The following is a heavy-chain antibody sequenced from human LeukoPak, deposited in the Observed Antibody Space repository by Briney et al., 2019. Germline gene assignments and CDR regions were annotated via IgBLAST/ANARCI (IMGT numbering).Heavy chain of an antibody. Sequence: SVKVSCKASGGTFSSYAISGVRQAPGQGLEWMGGIIPIFGTANYAQKFQGRVTIATDESTSTAYMELSSLRSEDTAVYYCARGWGGNFDYWGQGTLVTVSS. D-gene: IGHD1-26*01. CDR1: GGTFSSYA. J-gene: IGHJ4*02. CDR2: IIPIFGTA. CDR3: ARGWGGNFDY. V-gene: IGHV1-69*05.